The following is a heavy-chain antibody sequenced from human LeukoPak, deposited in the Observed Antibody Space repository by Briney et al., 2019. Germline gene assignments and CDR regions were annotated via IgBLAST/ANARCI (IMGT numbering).Heavy chain of an antibody. CDR2: ISAYNGNT. V-gene: IGHV1-18*01. Sequence: ASVKVSCKASGYTFTSYGISWVRQALGQGLEWMGWISAYNGNTNYAQKLQGRITMTTDTSTSTAYMELRSLRSDDTAVYYCARDSRRLAGTGIDYWGQGTLVTVSS. CDR3: ARDSRRLAGTGIDY. J-gene: IGHJ4*02. D-gene: IGHD6-13*01. CDR1: GYTFTSYG.